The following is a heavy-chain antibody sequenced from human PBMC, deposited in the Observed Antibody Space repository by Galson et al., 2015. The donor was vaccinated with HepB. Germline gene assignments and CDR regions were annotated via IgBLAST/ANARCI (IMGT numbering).Heavy chain of an antibody. V-gene: IGHV3-15*01. CDR1: W. J-gene: IGHJ4*02. CDR3: TTGPEKSWSGDFDS. Sequence: WMSXXXXAPGKGLEWVGRFRSKADGGTXXYAAXGKGRFTISRDDXKSMVYLQMNSLKIEDTAVYYCTTGPEKSWSGDFDSWGQGXXVTVXS. D-gene: IGHD3-3*01. CDR2: FRSKADGGTX.